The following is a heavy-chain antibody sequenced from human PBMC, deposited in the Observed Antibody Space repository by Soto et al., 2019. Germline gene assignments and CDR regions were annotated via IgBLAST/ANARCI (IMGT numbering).Heavy chain of an antibody. D-gene: IGHD1-20*01. J-gene: IGHJ5*02. CDR3: ARLRRATYNYKWFDP. CDR1: GAALNSGNYY. V-gene: IGHV4-31*03. CDR2: IYVTGAV. Sequence: LSLTCSVSGAALNSGNYYWSWIRQFPGKGLEWIGHIYVTGAVDYNPSLRDRITNSQDTSERRFSLNLRLVTAADTALYYCARLRRATYNYKWFDPWGQGNLVTVSS.